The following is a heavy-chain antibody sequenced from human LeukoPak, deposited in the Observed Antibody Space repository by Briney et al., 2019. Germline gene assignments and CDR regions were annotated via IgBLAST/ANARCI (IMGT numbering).Heavy chain of an antibody. D-gene: IGHD3-10*01. V-gene: IGHV3-73*01. Sequence: GGSLRLSCAASGFSFSASTMHWVRQAFGKGLEWVGHIRSEPNTYATAYAASVRGSFTISRDDSKNTAYLQMNSLKTEDTAVYYCTGRTQDYGSGSYTYYYYYGMDVWGQGTTVTVSS. CDR2: IRSEPNTYAT. CDR3: TGRTQDYGSGSYTYYYYYGMDV. J-gene: IGHJ6*02. CDR1: GFSFSAST.